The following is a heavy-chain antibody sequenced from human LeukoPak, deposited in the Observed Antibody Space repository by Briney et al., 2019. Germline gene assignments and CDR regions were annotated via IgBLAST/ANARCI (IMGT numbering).Heavy chain of an antibody. Sequence: SETLSLTCTVSGGSISSSSYCWGWIRQPPGKWPEWIVSIYYSGSTYYNPSLKSRVTMSVDTSKNQFSLKLSSVTAADTAVYYCARAGMTTVSPWGFDPWGQGTLVTVSA. D-gene: IGHD4-17*01. CDR1: GGSISSSSYC. CDR3: ARAGMTTVSPWGFDP. J-gene: IGHJ5*02. V-gene: IGHV4-39*07. CDR2: IYYSGST.